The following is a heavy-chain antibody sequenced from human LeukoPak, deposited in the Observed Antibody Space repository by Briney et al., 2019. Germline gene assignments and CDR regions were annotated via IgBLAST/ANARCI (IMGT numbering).Heavy chain of an antibody. Sequence: ASVKVSCKASGYTFTSYGITWVRQAPGQGLEWMGWISAYTGNTSYAQKLQDRVTMTTDTSTSTAYMELRSLTSDDTAVYYCARERCSSTSCRFDYWGQGTLVTVSS. D-gene: IGHD2-2*01. CDR3: ARERCSSTSCRFDY. CDR2: ISAYTGNT. CDR1: GYTFTSYG. V-gene: IGHV1-18*01. J-gene: IGHJ4*02.